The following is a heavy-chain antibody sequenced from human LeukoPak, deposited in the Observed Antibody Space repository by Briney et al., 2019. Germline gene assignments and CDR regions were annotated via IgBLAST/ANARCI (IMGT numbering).Heavy chain of an antibody. CDR3: ARVGPYDSSNYYYGGLSYGMDV. Sequence: GGSLRLSCAASGFTFSSYAMHWVRQAPGKGLEWVAVISYDGSNKYYADSVKGRFTISRDNSKNTLYLQMNSLRAEDTAVYYCARVGPYDSSNYYYGGLSYGMDVWGQGTTVTVSS. D-gene: IGHD3-22*01. CDR1: GFTFSSYA. V-gene: IGHV3-30*04. J-gene: IGHJ6*02. CDR2: ISYDGSNK.